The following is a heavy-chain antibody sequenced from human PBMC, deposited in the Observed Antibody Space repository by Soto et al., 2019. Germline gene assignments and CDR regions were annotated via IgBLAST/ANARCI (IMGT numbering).Heavy chain of an antibody. D-gene: IGHD3-10*01. CDR3: ARVRDYGLGTNRHYYGMDV. J-gene: IGHJ6*02. Sequence: PSETLSLTCTVSGGSISGYYWSWIRQPAGKGLEWIGRLYTMGSTNYNPSLQSRVTMSVDTSKNEFSLKVSSVTAADTAVYFCARVRDYGLGTNRHYYGMDVWGQGTTVTVPS. CDR1: GGSISGYY. V-gene: IGHV4-4*07. CDR2: LYTMGST.